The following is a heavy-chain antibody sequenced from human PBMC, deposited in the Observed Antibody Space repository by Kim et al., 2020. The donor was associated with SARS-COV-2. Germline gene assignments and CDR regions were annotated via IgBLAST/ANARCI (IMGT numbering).Heavy chain of an antibody. Sequence: GGSLRLSCTAYGFTFSDYYMTWIRKAPGKGLEWISYISGSGRTISYADSVKGRFTISRDNARNSVFLQMDSLRAEDTAFYYCARRLFAVVVGSYYMDVWGRGTTVTVSS. V-gene: IGHV3-11*01. CDR1: GFTFSDYY. CDR3: ARRLFAVVVGSYYMDV. CDR2: ISGSGRTI. D-gene: IGHD6-19*01. J-gene: IGHJ6*03.